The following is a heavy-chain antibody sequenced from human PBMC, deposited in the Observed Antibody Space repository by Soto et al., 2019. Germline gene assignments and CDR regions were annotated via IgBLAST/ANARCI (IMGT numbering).Heavy chain of an antibody. Sequence: GGSPRLSCSASGFTFSSYWMHWVRQAPGKGLVWVSRINSDGSSTSYADSVKGRFTISRDNAKNTLYLQMNSLRAEDTAVYYCASYNWNYDFDYWGQGTLVTVSS. J-gene: IGHJ4*02. D-gene: IGHD1-7*01. CDR1: GFTFSSYW. V-gene: IGHV3-74*01. CDR3: ASYNWNYDFDY. CDR2: INSDGSST.